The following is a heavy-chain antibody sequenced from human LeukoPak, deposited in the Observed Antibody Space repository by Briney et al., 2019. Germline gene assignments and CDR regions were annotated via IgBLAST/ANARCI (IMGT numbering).Heavy chain of an antibody. D-gene: IGHD3-9*01. CDR3: ARMGPYDILTGRYYFDY. Sequence: PGGSLRLSCAASGFTFSSYSMNWVRQAPGKGLEWVSSISRSSSYIYYADSVKGRFTISRDNAKNSLYLQMNSLRAEDTAVYYCARMGPYDILTGRYYFDYWGQGTLVTVSS. CDR2: ISRSSSYI. V-gene: IGHV3-21*01. J-gene: IGHJ4*02. CDR1: GFTFSSYS.